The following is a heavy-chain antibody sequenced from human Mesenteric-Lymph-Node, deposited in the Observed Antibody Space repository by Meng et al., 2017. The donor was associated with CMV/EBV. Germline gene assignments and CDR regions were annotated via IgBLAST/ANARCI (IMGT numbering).Heavy chain of an antibody. J-gene: IGHJ4*02. V-gene: IGHV1-18*04. CDR1: GYTFTNHY. CDR3: ARDAYCSSTSCYKRDLNFDY. CDR2: ISAYNGNT. D-gene: IGHD2-2*02. Sequence: ASVKVSCKASGYTFTNHYIHWVRQAPGQGLEWMGWISAYNGNTNYAQKLQGRVTMTTDTSTSTAYMELRSLRSDDTAVYYCARDAYCSSTSCYKRDLNFDYWGQGTLVTVSS.